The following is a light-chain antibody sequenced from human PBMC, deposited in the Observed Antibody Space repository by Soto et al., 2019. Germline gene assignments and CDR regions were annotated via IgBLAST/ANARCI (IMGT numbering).Light chain of an antibody. CDR3: VSYTTSASYV. V-gene: IGLV2-14*01. CDR2: DIN. CDR1: SSDVGNYIF. Sequence: VLTQPASVSGSPGQSITISCTGTSSDVGNYIFVSWYRQHPGKAPKLMIYDINNRPSGVSNRLSGSKSGNTASLTISGLQAEDEADYYCVSYTTSASYVFGTGTKGTVL. J-gene: IGLJ1*01.